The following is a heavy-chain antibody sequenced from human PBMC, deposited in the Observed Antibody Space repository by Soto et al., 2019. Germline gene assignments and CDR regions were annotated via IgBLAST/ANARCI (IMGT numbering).Heavy chain of an antibody. J-gene: IGHJ3*01. Sequence: QVQLVQSGAEVRKPGSSVKVSCKASGVTFSSYTISWVRQAPGQGLEWMGRIIPVLGVANYAPKFQGRLTIXAXXXXXXXXXXXXXXXXXXXXXXXXXXXXXXDSDVSDFWGQGTFITVSS. CDR3: XXXXXXDSDVSDF. CDR1: GVTFSSYT. CDR2: IIPVLGVA. V-gene: IGHV1-69*02.